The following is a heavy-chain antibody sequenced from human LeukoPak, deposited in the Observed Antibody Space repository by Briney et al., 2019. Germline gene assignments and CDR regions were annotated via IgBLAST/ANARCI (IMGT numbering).Heavy chain of an antibody. Sequence: GGSLRLSCAASGFTFSSYAMSWVRQAPGKGLEWVSAISGSGGSTYYADSVKGRFTISRDNSKNTLYLQMNSLRAEDTAVYYCGKGVPGQAAGPVVFNIWRKGTMPTLFS. CDR2: ISGSGGST. J-gene: IGHJ3*02. CDR1: GFTFSSYA. CDR3: GKGVPGQAAGPVVFNI. V-gene: IGHV3-23*01. D-gene: IGHD2-2*01.